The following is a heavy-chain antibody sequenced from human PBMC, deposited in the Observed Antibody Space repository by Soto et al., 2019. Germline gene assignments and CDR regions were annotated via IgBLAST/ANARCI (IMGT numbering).Heavy chain of an antibody. Sequence: QVQLQESGPGLVKPSGTLSLTCAVSGGSVNNDKWWSWVRQPPGKGLEWIGEIHSSGITNYNPSLKGRASIFVDKFKNQFSVKLTSVTAADTAVYSCAGQWSAGYGAFDPWGQGTLVTVSS. CDR2: IHSSGIT. V-gene: IGHV4-4*02. CDR3: AGQWSAGYGAFDP. CDR1: GGSVNNDKW. J-gene: IGHJ5*02. D-gene: IGHD3-9*01.